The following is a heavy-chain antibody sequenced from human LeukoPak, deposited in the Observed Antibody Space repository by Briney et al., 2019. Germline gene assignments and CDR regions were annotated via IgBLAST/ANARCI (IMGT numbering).Heavy chain of an antibody. Sequence: GGSLRLSCAASGFTFSSYSMNWVRQAPGKGLEWVSSISSSGSYIYYADSVKGRFTISRDNAKNSLYLQMNSLRAEDTAVYYCARDVNYDSSGGDAFDIWGQGTMVTVSS. J-gene: IGHJ3*02. V-gene: IGHV3-21*01. D-gene: IGHD3-22*01. CDR3: ARDVNYDSSGGDAFDI. CDR1: GFTFSSYS. CDR2: ISSSGSYI.